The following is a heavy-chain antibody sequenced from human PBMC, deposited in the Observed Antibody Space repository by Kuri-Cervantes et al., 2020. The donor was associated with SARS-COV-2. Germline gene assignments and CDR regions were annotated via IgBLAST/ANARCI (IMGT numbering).Heavy chain of an antibody. Sequence: SETLSLTCAFYGESFSGYYWNWIRQSPGKGLEWIGEVNHRGSTNYNPSLKSRVTISVDTSSKQFSLKLSSVTAADTAVYYCARHLAQCSSTSCYTIWGGWFDPWGQGTLVTVSS. V-gene: IGHV4-34*01. D-gene: IGHD2-2*02. J-gene: IGHJ5*02. CDR2: VNHRGST. CDR3: ARHLAQCSSTSCYTIWGGWFDP. CDR1: GESFSGYY.